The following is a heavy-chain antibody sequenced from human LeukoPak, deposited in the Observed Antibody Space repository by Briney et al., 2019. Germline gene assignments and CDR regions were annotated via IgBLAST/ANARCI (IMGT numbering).Heavy chain of an antibody. D-gene: IGHD6-13*01. CDR2: IVVGSGNT. V-gene: IGHV1-58*01. Sequence: GTSVKVSCKASGFTFTSSAVQWVRQARGQRLEWIGWIVVGSGNTNYAQKFQERVTITRDMSTSTAYMELSSLRSEDTAVYYCAADMKAGLHSSSWYYYYYYMDVWGKGTTVTVSS. CDR1: GFTFTSSA. J-gene: IGHJ6*03. CDR3: AADMKAGLHSSSWYYYYYYMDV.